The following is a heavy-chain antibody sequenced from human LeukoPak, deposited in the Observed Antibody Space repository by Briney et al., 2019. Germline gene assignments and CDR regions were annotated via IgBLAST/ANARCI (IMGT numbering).Heavy chain of an antibody. J-gene: IGHJ4*02. Sequence: GGSLRLSCAGSGFTFSTDGMNWVRQAPGKGLEWVSSISPDSTFIPQADSVKGRFTISRDNAKNSLYLQMNSLRAEDTAVYYCAKDSIAARPLWGQGTLVTVS. CDR1: GFTFSTDG. V-gene: IGHV3-21*01. CDR2: ISPDSTFI. D-gene: IGHD6-6*01. CDR3: AKDSIAARPL.